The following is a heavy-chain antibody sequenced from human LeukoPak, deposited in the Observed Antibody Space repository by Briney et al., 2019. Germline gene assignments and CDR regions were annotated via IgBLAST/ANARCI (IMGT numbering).Heavy chain of an antibody. D-gene: IGHD6-19*01. CDR1: GFTFSSYS. J-gene: IGHJ5*02. CDR2: ISSSSSTI. Sequence: GGSLRLSCAAYGFTFSSYSMHWVRQAPGKGLEWVSYISSSSSTIYYSDSLKGRFSISRDNAKNSLYLQMNSLRAEDTAVYYCAKDPIAVAGTGRGAFDAWGQGTLVTVSS. CDR3: AKDPIAVAGTGRGAFDA. V-gene: IGHV3-48*04.